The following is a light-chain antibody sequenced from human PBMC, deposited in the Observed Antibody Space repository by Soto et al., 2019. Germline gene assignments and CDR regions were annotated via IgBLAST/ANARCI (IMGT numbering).Light chain of an antibody. CDR3: QSADSSGTSYV. J-gene: IGLJ1*01. CDR1: ALPKQY. V-gene: IGLV3-25*02. Sequence: SYELTQPPSVSVSPGQTARITCSGDALPKQYAYWYQQKPGQAPVLVIYKDSERPSGIPERFSGSSSGTTVTLTISGVQAEDEADYYCQSADSSGTSYVFXTGTKVTVL. CDR2: KDS.